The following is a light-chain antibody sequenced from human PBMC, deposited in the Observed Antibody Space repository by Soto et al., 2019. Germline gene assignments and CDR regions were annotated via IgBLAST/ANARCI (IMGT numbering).Light chain of an antibody. CDR3: QQRSNWPPIT. CDR1: QSVSSSY. V-gene: IGKV3D-20*02. CDR2: GAY. Sequence: EIVLTQSPGTLSLSPGETATLSCRASQSVSSSYLAWYQQKPGQAPRLLIYGAYDRATGIPDRFSGSGSGTDFTLTISSLEPEDFAVYYCQQRSNWPPITCGQGTRLEIK. J-gene: IGKJ5*01.